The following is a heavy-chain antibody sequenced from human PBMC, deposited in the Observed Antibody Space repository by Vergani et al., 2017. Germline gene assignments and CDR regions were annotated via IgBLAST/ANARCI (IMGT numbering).Heavy chain of an antibody. CDR1: GFTFSSYG. CDR2: ISGSGGST. D-gene: IGHD3-22*01. J-gene: IGHJ4*02. Sequence: VQLVESGGGVVQPGRSLRLSCAASGFTFSSYGMHWVRQAPGKGLEWVSAISGSGGSTYYADSVKGRFTISRDNSKNTLYLQMNSLRAEDTAVYYCNPYYYDSSGYYYFDYWGQGTLVTVSS. CDR3: NPYYYDSSGYYYFDY. V-gene: IGHV3-23*04.